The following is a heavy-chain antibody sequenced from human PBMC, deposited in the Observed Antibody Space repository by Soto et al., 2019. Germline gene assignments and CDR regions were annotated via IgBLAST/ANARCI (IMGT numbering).Heavy chain of an antibody. D-gene: IGHD6-25*01. V-gene: IGHV1-69*01. Sequence: QVQLVQSGAEVKKPGSSVKVSCKASGGTFSSYAISWVRQAPGQGLEWMGGIIPILGTANYAQKFQGRVTITAEESTSPAYMELSSLRSDDKDVYCRARSSIAARPGKTYYYYDGMDVWGQGTTVTVSS. CDR1: GGTFSSYA. CDR2: IIPILGTA. CDR3: ARSSIAARPGKTYYYYDGMDV. J-gene: IGHJ6*02.